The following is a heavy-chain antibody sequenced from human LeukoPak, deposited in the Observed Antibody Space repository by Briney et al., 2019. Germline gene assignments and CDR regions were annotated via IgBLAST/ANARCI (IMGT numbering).Heavy chain of an antibody. CDR1: GFTFSNAW. V-gene: IGHV3-15*01. Sequence: GGSLRLSCAASGFTFSNAWMSWVRQAQGKGLEWVGGIKSKTDGGTTDYAAPVKGRFTISRDDSKNTRYLQMKSLKTEDTAVYYCTTDRRTWGQGTLVTVSS. CDR3: TTDRRT. J-gene: IGHJ5*02. CDR2: IKSKTDGGTT.